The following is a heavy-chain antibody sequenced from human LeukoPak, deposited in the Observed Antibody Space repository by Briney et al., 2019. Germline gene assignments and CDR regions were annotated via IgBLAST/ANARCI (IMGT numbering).Heavy chain of an antibody. CDR2: IGSSGSTT. V-gene: IGHV3-23*01. CDR3: AKIVAGLDY. Sequence: PSETLSLTCTVSGGSISSYYWSWVRQAPGKGLEWVSAIGSSGSTTYYADSVKGRFTISRDNSKNTLYLQMNSLRAEDTAVYYCAKIVAGLDYWGQGTLVTVSS. CDR1: GGSISSYY. D-gene: IGHD2-15*01. J-gene: IGHJ4*02.